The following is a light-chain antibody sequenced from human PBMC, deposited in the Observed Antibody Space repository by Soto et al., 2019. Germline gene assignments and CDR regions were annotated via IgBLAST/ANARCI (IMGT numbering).Light chain of an antibody. CDR2: GAS. V-gene: IGKV3-20*01. CDR1: QSVNSH. CDR3: QQYGSSPWT. Sequence: EIVLTQSPGTLSLSPGERATLSFRASQSVNSHLGWYQQKPGQAPKLLIYGASNRATGIPDRFSGSESGTDFTLTISRLEPEDFAVYYCQQYGSSPWTCGQGTKGDIK. J-gene: IGKJ1*01.